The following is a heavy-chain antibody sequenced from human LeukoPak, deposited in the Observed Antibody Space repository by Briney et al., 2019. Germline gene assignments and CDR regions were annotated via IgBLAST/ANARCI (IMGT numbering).Heavy chain of an antibody. CDR1: GFTSIAYA. CDR2: ISGGGVTT. V-gene: IGHV3-23*01. J-gene: IGHJ6*02. Sequence: GGSLRLSCVGSGFTSIAYALTWARQAPGKGLEWVSGISGGGVTTYYADSVKGRFTISRDNSKNTLYPQMNSLRADDTAIYYCARNQQLGGHSYYYYGMDVWGQGTTVTVSS. D-gene: IGHD3-16*01. CDR3: ARNQQLGGHSYYYYGMDV.